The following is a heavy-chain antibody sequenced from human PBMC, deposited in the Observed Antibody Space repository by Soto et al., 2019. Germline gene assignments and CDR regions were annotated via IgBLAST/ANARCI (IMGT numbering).Heavy chain of an antibody. CDR3: TTGSGGQYYYGMDV. D-gene: IGHD3-3*01. J-gene: IGHJ6*02. Sequence: EVHLLESGGGLVQPGGSLRLSCTASGLPHSSFAMMWVRQAPGKGLECVSGIYGSGRGIEYADSVKGRFTISRDNSKNTVYLQMNSLKTEDTAVYYCTTGSGGQYYYGMDVWGQGTTVTVSS. V-gene: IGHV3-23*05. CDR1: GLPHSSFA. CDR2: IYGSGRGI.